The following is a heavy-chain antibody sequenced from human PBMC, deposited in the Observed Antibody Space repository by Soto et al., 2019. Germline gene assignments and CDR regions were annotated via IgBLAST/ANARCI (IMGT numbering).Heavy chain of an antibody. CDR1: GASINSGGYY. CDR3: ACGNAWEVLLAY. J-gene: IGHJ4*02. D-gene: IGHD1-26*01. Sequence: QVQLQESGPGLVKPSQTLSLTCTVSGASINSGGYYWSWIRQLPGKGLEWIGYIYFRGSTYYNPSLESRVTISLDTSQNQFSLKLTSVNAADTAVYYCACGNAWEVLLAYWGQGTLVTVSS. CDR2: IYFRGST. V-gene: IGHV4-31*03.